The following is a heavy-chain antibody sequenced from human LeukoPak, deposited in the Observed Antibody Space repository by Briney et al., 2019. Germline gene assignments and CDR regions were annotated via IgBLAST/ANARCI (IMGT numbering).Heavy chain of an antibody. D-gene: IGHD3-9*01. CDR1: GGSISSGDYY. V-gene: IGHV4-61*02. J-gene: IGHJ6*03. CDR2: IYTSGST. Sequence: NPSETLSLTCTVSGGSISSGDYYWSWIRQPPGKGLEWIGRIYTSGSTNYNPSLKSRVTISVDTSKNQFSLKLSSVTAADTAVYYCARDLTYYDILTGYYYYMDVWGKGTTVTVSS. CDR3: ARDLTYYDILTGYYYYMDV.